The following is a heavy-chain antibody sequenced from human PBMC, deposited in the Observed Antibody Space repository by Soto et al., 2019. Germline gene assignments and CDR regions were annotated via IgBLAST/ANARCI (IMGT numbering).Heavy chain of an antibody. V-gene: IGHV1-18*01. CDR2: ISAYNGNT. CDR3: AREPMITFGGVPEWNFAY. Sequence: QVQLVQSGAEVKKPGASVKVSCKASGYTFTSYGIIWVRQAPGQGLEWMVWISAYNGNTNYAQKLQGRVTMTTDTSKSTAYMELRSLRSDDTAVYYCAREPMITFGGVPEWNFAYWGQGTLVTVSS. J-gene: IGHJ4*02. CDR1: GYTFTSYG. D-gene: IGHD3-16*01.